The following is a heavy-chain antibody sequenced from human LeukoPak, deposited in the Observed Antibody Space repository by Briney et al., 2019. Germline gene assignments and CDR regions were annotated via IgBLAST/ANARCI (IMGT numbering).Heavy chain of an antibody. CDR3: ATLAAASRLKYYYYYMDV. CDR2: ISDSGGTT. CDR1: GFTFSNYG. V-gene: IGHV3-23*01. J-gene: IGHJ6*03. Sequence: GGSLRLSCAASGFTFSNYGMSWVRQAPGKGLEWVSAISDSGGTTYYADSVKGRFTISRDNSKNTLYLQVNSLRAEDTAVYYCATLAAASRLKYYYYYMDVWGKGTTVTVSS. D-gene: IGHD6-13*01.